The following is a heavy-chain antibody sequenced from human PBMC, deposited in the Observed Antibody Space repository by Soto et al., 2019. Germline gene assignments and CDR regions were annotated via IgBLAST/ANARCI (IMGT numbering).Heavy chain of an antibody. J-gene: IGHJ6*02. CDR3: AREGGGSGSYYRGRDYYYYYGMDV. CDR2: IYYSGST. CDR1: GGSISSYS. D-gene: IGHD3-10*01. Sequence: PSATLSLTCTVSGGSISSYSWSWIRQPPGKGLEWIGYIYYSGSTNYNRSLKSRVTISVDTSKNQFSLKLSSVTAADTAVYYCAREGGGSGSYYRGRDYYYYYGMDVWAQGTTVTVSS. V-gene: IGHV4-59*01.